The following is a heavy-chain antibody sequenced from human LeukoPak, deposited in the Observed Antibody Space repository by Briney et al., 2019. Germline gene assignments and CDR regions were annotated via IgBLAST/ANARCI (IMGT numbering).Heavy chain of an antibody. V-gene: IGHV1-2*02. CDR2: INTNSGGT. D-gene: IGHD2-15*01. J-gene: IGHJ6*01. CDR1: GYTFTGYY. CDR3: ARVRGYCSGGSCYYYGMDV. Sequence: ASVNVSFKASGYTFTGYYMHWVRHAPGQGLERMGRINTNSGGTNYAQKFLGRGTMTRDTSISTAYMELSSLRSDDTAVYYCARVRGYCSGGSCYYYGMDVWGQGTTVTVSS.